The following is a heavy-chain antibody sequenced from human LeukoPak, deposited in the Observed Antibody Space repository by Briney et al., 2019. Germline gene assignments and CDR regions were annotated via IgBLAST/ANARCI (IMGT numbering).Heavy chain of an antibody. V-gene: IGHV3-21*01. CDR2: ISSSSYI. CDR1: GFTFSSYS. CDR3: AELGITMIGGV. D-gene: IGHD3-10*02. J-gene: IGHJ6*04. Sequence: GGSLRLSCAASGFTFSSYSMNWVRQAPGKGLEWVSSISSSSYIYYADSVKGRFTISRDNAKNSLYLQMNSLRAEDTALYYCAELGITMIGGVWGKGTTVTISS.